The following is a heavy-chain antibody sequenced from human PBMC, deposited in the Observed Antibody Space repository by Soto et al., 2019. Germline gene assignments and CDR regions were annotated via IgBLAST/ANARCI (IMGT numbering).Heavy chain of an antibody. CDR3: AVYGYGVSAAAY. CDR2: INQDGSER. J-gene: IGHJ4*02. Sequence: GSLRISCAGSGLTFRNDWLSWVRQAPGKGLEWVANINQDGSERYYVDSVRGRFTISRDNVENSLYLQLNSLRPEDTAVYYCAVYGYGVSAAAYWGKGTRVTVPS. CDR1: GLTFRNDW. V-gene: IGHV3-7*03. D-gene: IGHD4-17*01.